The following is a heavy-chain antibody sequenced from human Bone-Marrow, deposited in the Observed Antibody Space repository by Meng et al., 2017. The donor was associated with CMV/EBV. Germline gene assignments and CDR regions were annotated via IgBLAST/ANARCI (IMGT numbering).Heavy chain of an antibody. D-gene: IGHD4-11*01. V-gene: IGHV3-30-3*01. CDR3: AREFAESPTTVTIWAGGVYYYYGMDV. J-gene: IGHJ6*02. CDR2: ISYDGSNK. Sequence: GESLKISCAASGFTFSTYAMHWVRQAPGKGLEWVAIISYDGSNKYYADSVKGRFTISRDNSKNTLYLQMNSLRAEDTAVYYCAREFAESPTTVTIWAGGVYYYYGMDVCGQGTTVTASS. CDR1: GFTFSTYA.